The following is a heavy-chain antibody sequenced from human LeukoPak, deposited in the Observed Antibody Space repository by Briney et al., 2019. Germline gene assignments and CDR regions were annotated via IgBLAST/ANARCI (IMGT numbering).Heavy chain of an antibody. CDR2: INPNSDGT. CDR1: GYTFTGYY. CDR3: ASAKGRLLKIDT. D-gene: IGHD3-3*01. V-gene: IGHV1-2*02. J-gene: IGHJ5*02. Sequence: GASVKVSCKASGYTFTGYYMHWVRQAPGQGLEWMGWINPNSDGTNYAQKFQGRVTMTRDTSISTAYMELSRLRSDDTAVYYCASAKGRLLKIDTWGQGTLVTVSS.